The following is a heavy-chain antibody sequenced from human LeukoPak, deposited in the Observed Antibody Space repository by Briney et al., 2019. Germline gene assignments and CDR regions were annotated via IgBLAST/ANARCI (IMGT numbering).Heavy chain of an antibody. CDR2: IYYSGST. D-gene: IGHD1-1*01. J-gene: IGHJ4*02. Sequence: SETLSLTCTVPGGSISSSSYYWGWIRQPPGKGLEWIGSIYYSGSTYYNPSLKSRVTISVDTSKNQFSLKLSSVTAADTAVYYCARHQKAARGTLDYWGQGTLVTVSS. V-gene: IGHV4-39*01. CDR1: GGSISSSSYY. CDR3: ARHQKAARGTLDY.